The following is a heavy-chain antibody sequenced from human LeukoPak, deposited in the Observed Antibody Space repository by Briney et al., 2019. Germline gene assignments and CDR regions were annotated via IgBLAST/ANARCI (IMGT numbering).Heavy chain of an antibody. CDR2: IYYSGST. J-gene: IGHJ4*02. D-gene: IGHD3-9*01. CDR3: ARVTGYTIEDYFDY. V-gene: IGHV4-61*05. CDR1: GGSISSSSYY. Sequence: SETLSLTCTVSGGSISSSSYYWGWIRQPPGKGLEWIGYIYYSGSTNYNPSLKSRVTISVDTSKNQFSLKLSSVTAADTAVYYCARVTGYTIEDYFDYWGQGTLVTVSS.